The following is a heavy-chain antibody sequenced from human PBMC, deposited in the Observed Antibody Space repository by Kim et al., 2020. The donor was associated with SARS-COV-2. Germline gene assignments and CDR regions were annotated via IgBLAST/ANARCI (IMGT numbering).Heavy chain of an antibody. D-gene: IGHD3-10*01. V-gene: IGHV3-23*01. Sequence: AKSARGRFTISRDKSKNTLYLQRDSVRVEDRAVYYCAKDVLYVPGRVYFDSWGQGVLVTVSS. J-gene: IGHJ4*02. CDR3: AKDVLYVPGRVYFDS.